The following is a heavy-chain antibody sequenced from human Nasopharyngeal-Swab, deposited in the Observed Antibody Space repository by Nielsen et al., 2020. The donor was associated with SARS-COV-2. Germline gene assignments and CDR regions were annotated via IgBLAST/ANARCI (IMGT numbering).Heavy chain of an antibody. D-gene: IGHD5-12*01. Sequence: ANYAQKFQDRVTITADRSTTTSYLELSSLRFEDTAIYYCAREGEYGAYDAPDYWGQGTLVTVSS. V-gene: IGHV1-69*04. J-gene: IGHJ4*02. CDR2: A. CDR3: AREGEYGAYDAPDY.